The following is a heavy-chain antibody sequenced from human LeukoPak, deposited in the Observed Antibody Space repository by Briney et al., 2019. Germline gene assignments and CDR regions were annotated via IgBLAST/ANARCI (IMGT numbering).Heavy chain of an antibody. CDR1: GFTFSSYW. J-gene: IGHJ4*02. V-gene: IGHV3-7*03. D-gene: IGHD2-2*01. Sequence: GGSLRPSCAASGFTFSSYWMSWVRQAPGKGLEWVANIKQDGIEKYHVDSVKGRFTISRDNAKNSLYLQMNSLRAGDTAVYYCARVPISTTSYHNDYWGQGTLVTVSS. CDR2: IKQDGIEK. CDR3: ARVPISTTSYHNDY.